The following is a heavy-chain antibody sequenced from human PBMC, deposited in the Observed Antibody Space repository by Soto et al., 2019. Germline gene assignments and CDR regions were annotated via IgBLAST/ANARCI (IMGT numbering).Heavy chain of an antibody. Sequence: ASVKVSCKASGYTFTSYYMHWVRRAPGQGLEWMGMIKPTGGSTSYAQKFQGRVTMTRDTSTSTVYMELSSVTAEDTAVYYCARAVGWFGELLGSNWFDPWGQGTLVTVSS. V-gene: IGHV1-46*01. CDR3: ARAVGWFGELLGSNWFDP. CDR2: IKPTGGST. J-gene: IGHJ5*02. D-gene: IGHD3-10*01. CDR1: GYTFTSYY.